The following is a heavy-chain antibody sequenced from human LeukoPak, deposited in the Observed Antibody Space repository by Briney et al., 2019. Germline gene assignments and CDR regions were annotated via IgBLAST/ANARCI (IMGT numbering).Heavy chain of an antibody. J-gene: IGHJ4*02. Sequence: SETLSLTCAVYGGSFSGYYWRWLRQPPRKGLEWIGEINHSGSTNYNPSLKSRVTISVDTSKNQFSLKLSSVTAADTAVYYCARRRSWRFDYWGQGTLVTVSS. D-gene: IGHD6-13*01. CDR3: ARRRSWRFDY. V-gene: IGHV4-34*01. CDR2: INHSGST. CDR1: GGSFSGYY.